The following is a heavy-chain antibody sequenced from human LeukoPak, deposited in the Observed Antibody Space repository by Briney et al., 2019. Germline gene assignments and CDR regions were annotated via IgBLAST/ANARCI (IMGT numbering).Heavy chain of an antibody. CDR3: ARDGGIYYDNSGTHYGPGDS. Sequence: GASVKVSCKASGYTFTDYYMHWVRQAPGQGLEWMGWINPNSGVTTFAQKFQGRVTMTRDTSISTAYMEVSGLRYDDTAVYYCARDGGIYYDNSGTHYGPGDSWGQGTLITVSS. D-gene: IGHD3-22*01. CDR2: INPNSGVT. J-gene: IGHJ4*02. V-gene: IGHV1-2*02. CDR1: GYTFTDYY.